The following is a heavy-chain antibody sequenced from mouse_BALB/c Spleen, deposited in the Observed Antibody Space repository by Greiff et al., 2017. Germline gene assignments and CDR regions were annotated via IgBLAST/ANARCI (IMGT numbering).Heavy chain of an antibody. CDR2: IWGDGST. CDR1: GFSLTGYG. Sequence: QFQLQQSGPGLVAPSQSLSITCTVSGFSLTGYGVNWVRQPPGKGLEWLGMIWGDGSTDYNSALKSRLSISKDNSKSQVFLKMNSLQTDDTARYYCARDHYYGYWYFDVWGAGTTVTVSS. J-gene: IGHJ1*01. CDR3: ARDHYYGYWYFDV. V-gene: IGHV2-6-7*01. D-gene: IGHD1-2*01.